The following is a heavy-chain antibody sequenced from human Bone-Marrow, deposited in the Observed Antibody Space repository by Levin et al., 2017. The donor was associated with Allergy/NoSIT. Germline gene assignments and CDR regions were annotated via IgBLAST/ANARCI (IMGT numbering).Heavy chain of an antibody. Sequence: GGSLRLSCKPSGYTFTSYHIHWVRQAPGQGLEWMGIITPSTGATSYAHKFRGRVTMTSDTSTSTVYMEVSSLRFEDTAVYYCATEFSGTCYFDYWGQGTLVTVSS. CDR3: ATEFSGTCYFDY. D-gene: IGHD1-1*01. J-gene: IGHJ4*02. CDR2: ITPSTGAT. V-gene: IGHV1-46*01. CDR1: GYTFTSYH.